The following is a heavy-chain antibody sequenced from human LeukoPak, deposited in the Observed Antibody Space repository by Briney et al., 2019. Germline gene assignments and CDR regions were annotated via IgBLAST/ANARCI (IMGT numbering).Heavy chain of an antibody. V-gene: IGHV1-24*01. J-gene: IGHJ4*02. D-gene: IGHD6-13*01. Sequence: ASVKVSCKVSGYTLTELSMHWVRQAPGKGLEWMGGFDPEDGETIYAQKFQGRVTMTEDTSTDTAYMELSSLRSEDTAVYYCATLPWYYSSSWEGDGYYFDYWGQGTLVTVSS. CDR2: FDPEDGET. CDR3: ATLPWYYSSSWEGDGYYFDY. CDR1: GYTLTELS.